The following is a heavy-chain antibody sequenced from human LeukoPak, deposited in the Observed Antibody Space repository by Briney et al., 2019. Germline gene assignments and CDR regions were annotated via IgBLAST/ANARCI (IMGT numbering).Heavy chain of an antibody. J-gene: IGHJ4*02. Sequence: GGSLRLSCAASGFTFSSYSMNWVRQAPGKGLEWVSSISSSSSYIYYADSVKGRFTISRDNAKNSLYLQMNSLRAEDTAVYYCARMADTNYFDYWGQGTLVTVSS. D-gene: IGHD6-19*01. CDR1: GFTFSSYS. CDR3: ARMADTNYFDY. CDR2: ISSSSSYI. V-gene: IGHV3-21*01.